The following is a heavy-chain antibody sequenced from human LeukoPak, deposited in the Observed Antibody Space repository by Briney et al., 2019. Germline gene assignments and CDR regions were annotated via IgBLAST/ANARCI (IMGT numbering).Heavy chain of an antibody. CDR3: ARVDLTRFRGVSLNYYYYYDMDV. CDR1: GFTFSSYE. J-gene: IGHJ6*02. D-gene: IGHD3-10*01. Sequence: PGGSLRLSCAASGFTFSSYEMNWVRQAPGKGLEWVSYISSSGSTIYYADSVKGRFTISRDNAKNSLYLQMNSLRAEDTAVYYCARVDLTRFRGVSLNYYYYYDMDVWGQGTTATVSS. V-gene: IGHV3-48*03. CDR2: ISSSGSTI.